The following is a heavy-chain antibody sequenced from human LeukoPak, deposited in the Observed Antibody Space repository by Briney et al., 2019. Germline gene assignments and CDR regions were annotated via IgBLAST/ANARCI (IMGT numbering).Heavy chain of an antibody. CDR2: IYYSGST. V-gene: IGHV4-39*01. Sequence: SETLSLTCTVSGGSISSSSYYWGWIRQPPGKGLEWIGSIYYSGSTYYNPPLKSRVTISVDTSKNQFSLKLSSVTAADTAVYYCARVMGQNDAFDIWGQGTMVTVSS. D-gene: IGHD3-16*01. J-gene: IGHJ3*02. CDR1: GGSISSSSYY. CDR3: ARVMGQNDAFDI.